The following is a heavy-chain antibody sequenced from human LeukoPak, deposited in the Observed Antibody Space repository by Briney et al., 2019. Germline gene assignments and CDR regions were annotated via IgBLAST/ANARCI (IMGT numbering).Heavy chain of an antibody. J-gene: IGHJ5*02. V-gene: IGHV4-39*01. CDR1: GGSISSSSYY. Sequence: SETLSLTCTVSGGSISSSSYYWGWIRQPPGKGLEWIGSIYYSGSTYYNPSIKSRVTISVDTSKNQFSLKVSSVTAADTAVYYCARHGAYCTGGSCNRFDPWGQGTLVTVSS. CDR3: ARHGAYCTGGSCNRFDP. D-gene: IGHD2-15*01. CDR2: IYYSGST.